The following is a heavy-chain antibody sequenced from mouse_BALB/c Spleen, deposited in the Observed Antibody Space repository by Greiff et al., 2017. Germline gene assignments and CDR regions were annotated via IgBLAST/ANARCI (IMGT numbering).Heavy chain of an antibody. J-gene: IGHJ4*01. V-gene: IGHV5-12-2*01. D-gene: IGHD2-1*01. CDR2: ISNGGGST. CDR1: GFTFSSYT. CDR3: ARHGNYYAMDY. Sequence: EVKLEESGGGLVQPGGSLKLSCAASGFTFSSYTMSWVRQTPEKRLEWVAYISNGGGSTYYPDTVKGRFTISRDNAKNTLYLQMSSLKSEDTAMYYCARHGNYYAMDYWGQGTSVTVSS.